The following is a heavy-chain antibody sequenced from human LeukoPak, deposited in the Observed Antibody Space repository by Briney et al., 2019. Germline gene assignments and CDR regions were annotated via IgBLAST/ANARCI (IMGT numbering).Heavy chain of an antibody. D-gene: IGHD5-18*01. V-gene: IGHV1-24*01. Sequence: ASVKVSCKVSGYTLTELSMHWVRQAPGRGLEWMGGFDPEDGETIYAQKFQGRVTMTADTSTSTAYMELRSLRSDDTAVYYCARGLMGGYSYGMWFDYWGQGTLVTVSS. CDR3: ARGLMGGYSYGMWFDY. CDR2: FDPEDGET. CDR1: GYTLTELS. J-gene: IGHJ4*02.